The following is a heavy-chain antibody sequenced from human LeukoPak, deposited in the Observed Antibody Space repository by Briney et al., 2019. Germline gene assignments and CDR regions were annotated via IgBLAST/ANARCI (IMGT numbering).Heavy chain of an antibody. V-gene: IGHV4-4*02. CDR3: VRETYDILTGYKSFDY. Sequence: SGTLSLTCAVSGGSISSSTWWSWARQPPGKGLEWIGQVYHSGSTNYNPSLKSRVSISVDKSKNQFSLKLSSVTAADTAVYYCVRETYDILTGYKSFDYWGQGTLVTVSS. J-gene: IGHJ4*02. D-gene: IGHD3-9*01. CDR2: VYHSGST. CDR1: GGSISSSTW.